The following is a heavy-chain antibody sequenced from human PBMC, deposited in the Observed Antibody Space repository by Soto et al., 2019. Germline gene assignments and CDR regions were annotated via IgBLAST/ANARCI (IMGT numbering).Heavy chain of an antibody. Sequence: SQILSLPCAISGDSVSSNSAAWNWITQSPSRGLEWLGRTYYRSKWYNDYAVSVKSRITINPDTSKNQFSLQLNSVTHEDTAVYYCAREGYGMDVWGQGTTVTVSS. CDR2: TYYRSKWYN. CDR3: AREGYGMDV. V-gene: IGHV6-1*01. CDR1: GDSVSSNSAA. J-gene: IGHJ6*02.